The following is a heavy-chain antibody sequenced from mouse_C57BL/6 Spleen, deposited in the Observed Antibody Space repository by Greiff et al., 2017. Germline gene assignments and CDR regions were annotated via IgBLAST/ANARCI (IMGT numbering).Heavy chain of an antibody. CDR2: INPGSGGT. Sequence: QVQLQQSGAELVRPGTSVKVSCKASGYAFTNYLIEWVKQRPGQGLEWIGVINPGSGGTNYNEKFKGKATLTADKSSSTAYMQLSSLTSEDSAVXSVERGGDWDEEGYFDVWGTGTTVTVSS. D-gene: IGHD4-1*01. CDR3: ERGGDWDEEGYFDV. V-gene: IGHV1-54*01. CDR1: GYAFTNYL. J-gene: IGHJ1*03.